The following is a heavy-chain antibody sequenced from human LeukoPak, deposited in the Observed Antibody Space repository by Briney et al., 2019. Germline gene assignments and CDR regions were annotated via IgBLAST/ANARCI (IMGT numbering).Heavy chain of an antibody. Sequence: GGSLRLSCAASGFTFSDYYMSWIRQAPGKGLEWVSGINWNGGSTGYADSVKGRFTISRDNAKNSLYLQMNSLRAEDTALYYCARDLLWGSWYADYWGQGTLVTVSS. CDR1: GFTFSDYY. J-gene: IGHJ4*02. CDR3: ARDLLWGSWYADY. V-gene: IGHV3-20*04. CDR2: INWNGGST. D-gene: IGHD6-13*01.